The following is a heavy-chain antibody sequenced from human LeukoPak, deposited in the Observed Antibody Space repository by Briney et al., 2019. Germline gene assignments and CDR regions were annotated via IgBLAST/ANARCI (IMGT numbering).Heavy chain of an antibody. J-gene: IGHJ4*02. CDR3: ARDRNYDILTGYSTS. Sequence: PGGSLRLSCAASGFTFSSYAMHWVRQAPGKGLEWVAVISYDGSNKYYADSVKGRFTISRDNSKNTLYLQTNSLRAEDTAVYYCARDRNYDILTGYSTSWGQGTLVTVSS. CDR1: GFTFSSYA. D-gene: IGHD3-9*01. CDR2: ISYDGSNK. V-gene: IGHV3-30-3*01.